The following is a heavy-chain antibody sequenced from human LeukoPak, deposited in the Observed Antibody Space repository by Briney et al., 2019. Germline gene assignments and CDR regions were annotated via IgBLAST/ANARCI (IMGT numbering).Heavy chain of an antibody. J-gene: IGHJ3*02. Sequence: PSETLSLTCTVSGGSISSSSYYWGWIRQLPGRGLEWIGSIYYSGSTYYNPSLKSRVTISVDKSKNQFSLKLSSVTAADTAVYYCVLTFNAFDIWGQGTMVTVSS. V-gene: IGHV4-39*07. CDR3: VLTFNAFDI. CDR2: IYYSGST. CDR1: GGSISSSSYY.